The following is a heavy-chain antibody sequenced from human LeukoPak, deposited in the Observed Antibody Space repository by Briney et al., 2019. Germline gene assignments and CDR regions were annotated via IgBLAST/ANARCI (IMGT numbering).Heavy chain of an antibody. D-gene: IGHD5/OR15-5a*01. CDR2: IYYSGST. Sequence: PSETLSLTCTVSGGSIRSYWSWIRQPAGKGLEWIGYIYYSGSTNYNPSLKSRVTISVDTSKNQFSLKLSSVTAADTAVYYCARGSTPYYFDYWGQGTLVTVSS. J-gene: IGHJ4*02. CDR3: ARGSTPYYFDY. V-gene: IGHV4-59*01. CDR1: GGSIRSY.